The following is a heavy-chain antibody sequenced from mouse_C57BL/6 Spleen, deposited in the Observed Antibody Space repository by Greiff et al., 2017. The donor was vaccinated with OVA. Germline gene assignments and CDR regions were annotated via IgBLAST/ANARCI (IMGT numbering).Heavy chain of an antibody. Sequence: EVQGVESGGGLVKPGGSLKLSCAASGFTFSSYAMSWVRQTPEKRLEWVATISDGGSYTYYPDNVKGRFTISRDNAKNNLYLQMSHLKSEDTAMYYSARGGYDYDRVFAYWGQGTLVTVSA. V-gene: IGHV5-4*01. J-gene: IGHJ3*01. D-gene: IGHD2-4*01. CDR1: GFTFSSYA. CDR2: ISDGGSYT. CDR3: ARGGYDYDRVFAY.